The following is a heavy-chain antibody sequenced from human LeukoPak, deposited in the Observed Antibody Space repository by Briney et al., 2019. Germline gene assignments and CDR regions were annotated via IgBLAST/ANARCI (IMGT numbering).Heavy chain of an antibody. V-gene: IGHV3-23*01. Sequence: GGTLRLSCAASGCTFSGYAMSWVRQPPGKGLEWVSAISGSGGSTYYADSVKGRFTISRDNSKNTLYLQMNSLRAEDTAVYYCAKKASGGAFDIWGQGTMVTVSS. CDR1: GCTFSGYA. CDR2: ISGSGGST. D-gene: IGHD1-26*01. J-gene: IGHJ3*02. CDR3: AKKASGGAFDI.